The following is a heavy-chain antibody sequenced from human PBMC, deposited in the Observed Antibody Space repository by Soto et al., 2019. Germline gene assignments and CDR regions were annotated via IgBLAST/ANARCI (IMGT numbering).Heavy chain of an antibody. D-gene: IGHD2-8*01. Sequence: QVQLVDSGGGVVRPGRSLRLSCTASGFSFSSYGMHWVRQAPGKGLEWVAVIWYDESYKDYADSVKGRFTISRDNSKNTLYLQMNTLRAEDTALYYCARTRLRRVSSSGDYWGQGTLVTVSS. CDR2: IWYDESYK. CDR1: GFSFSSYG. V-gene: IGHV3-33*01. CDR3: ARTRLRRVSSSGDY. J-gene: IGHJ4*02.